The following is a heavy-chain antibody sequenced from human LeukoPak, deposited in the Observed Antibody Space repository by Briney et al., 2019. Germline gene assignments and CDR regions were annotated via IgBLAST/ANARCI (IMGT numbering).Heavy chain of an antibody. D-gene: IGHD3-22*01. CDR2: ISDSSSYI. Sequence: GGSLRLSCAASGFTFSAYSMNWVRQAPGKGLEWVSYISDSSSYIYYADSVKGRFTISRDNAKNSLYLQMNSLRAEDTAVYYCARDSYYYDSSGYHPSDYWGQGTLVTVSS. CDR1: GFTFSAYS. CDR3: ARDSYYYDSSGYHPSDY. J-gene: IGHJ4*02. V-gene: IGHV3-21*05.